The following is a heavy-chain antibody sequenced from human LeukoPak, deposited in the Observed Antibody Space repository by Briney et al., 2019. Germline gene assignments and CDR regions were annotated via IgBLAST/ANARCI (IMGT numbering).Heavy chain of an antibody. CDR3: AKDHGRGGYYYYRKDV. CDR1: GFTFSSYG. J-gene: IGHJ6*04. V-gene: IGHV3-30*18. CDR2: ISYDGSNK. D-gene: IGHD1-26*01. Sequence: PGRSLRLSCAASGFTFSSYGMHWVRQAPGKGLEWVAVISYDGSNKYYADSVKGRFTISRDNSKNTLYLQMNSLRAEDTAVYYWAKDHGRGGYYYYRKDVWGKGTTVTVSS.